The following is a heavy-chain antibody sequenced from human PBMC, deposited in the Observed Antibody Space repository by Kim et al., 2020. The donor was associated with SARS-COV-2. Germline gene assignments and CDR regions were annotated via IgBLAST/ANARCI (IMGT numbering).Heavy chain of an antibody. CDR1: GYTFTAYV. V-gene: IGHV7-4-1*02. D-gene: IGHD6-6*01. CDR2: INTNTGNP. Sequence: ASVKVSCKAFGYTFTAYVMNWLRQAPGQGLEWMGWINTNTGNPTYAQGFQGRFVFTLDTSVSTTYLQISSLKAEDTAVYYCARGPSIAQYFQHWGQGTLVTLSS. J-gene: IGHJ1*01. CDR3: ARGPSIAQYFQH.